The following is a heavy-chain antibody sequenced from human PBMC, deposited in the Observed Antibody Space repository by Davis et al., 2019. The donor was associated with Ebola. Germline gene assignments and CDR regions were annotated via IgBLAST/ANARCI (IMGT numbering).Heavy chain of an antibody. D-gene: IGHD6-6*01. J-gene: IGHJ4*02. V-gene: IGHV1-2*06. CDR3: ARSLDYSSSPNFDY. CDR1: GYTFTDYY. CDR2: INPYSGGT. Sequence: ASVKVSCKASGYTFTDYYMHWVRQAPGQGLEWMGRINPYSGGTNYAQKFQGRLTMTRDTSISTAYMELSRLRSDDTAVYYCARSLDYSSSPNFDYWGQGTLVTVSS.